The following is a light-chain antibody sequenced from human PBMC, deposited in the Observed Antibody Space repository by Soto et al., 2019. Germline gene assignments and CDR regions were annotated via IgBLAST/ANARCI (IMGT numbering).Light chain of an antibody. Sequence: EIVMTQSPATLSVSPGEGATISCRASQSVSSNLAWYQQKPGQAPRLLIFGASTWDTGIPARFSGSGSGAEFSLTISALQSEDFAIYYCQQYSNWPLTFGGGTKVEIK. CDR1: QSVSSN. CDR2: GAS. V-gene: IGKV3-15*01. J-gene: IGKJ4*01. CDR3: QQYSNWPLT.